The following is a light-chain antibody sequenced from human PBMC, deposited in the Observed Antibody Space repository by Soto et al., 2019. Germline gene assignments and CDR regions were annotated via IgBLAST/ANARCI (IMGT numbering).Light chain of an antibody. CDR2: LNSDGSH. V-gene: IGLV4-69*01. CDR3: QTWATGIRV. J-gene: IGLJ1*01. CDR1: SGHSSYA. Sequence: QSVLTQSPSASASLGASVKLTCTLSSGHSSYAIAWHQQQPEKGPRYLMNLNSDGSHSKGDGIPDRFSGSSSGAERYLTISSLQSEDEADYYCQTWATGIRVFGAGTKLTVL.